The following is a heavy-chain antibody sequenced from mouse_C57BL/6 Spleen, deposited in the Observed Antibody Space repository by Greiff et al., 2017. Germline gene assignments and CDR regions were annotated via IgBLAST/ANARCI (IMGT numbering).Heavy chain of an antibody. D-gene: IGHD2-4*01. CDR1: GYTFTSYT. V-gene: IGHV1-4*01. CDR3: ARWYDYEGYFDV. Sequence: QVQLQQSGAELARPGASVKMSCKASGYTFTSYTMHWVKPRPGQGLEWIGYINPSSGYTKYNQKFKDKATLTADKSSSTAYMQLSSLTSEDSAVYYCARWYDYEGYFDVWGTGTTVTVSS. CDR2: INPSSGYT. J-gene: IGHJ1*03.